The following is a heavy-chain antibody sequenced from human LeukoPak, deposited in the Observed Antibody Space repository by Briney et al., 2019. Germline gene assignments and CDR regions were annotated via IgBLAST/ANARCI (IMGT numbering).Heavy chain of an antibody. J-gene: IGHJ4*02. V-gene: IGHV3-49*03. D-gene: IGHD6-19*01. CDR1: GFTFGDYL. Sequence: GGSLRLSCTASGFTFGDYLMSWFRQAPGKGLEWIGFIRRKLDGGTAEYAASVKGRFTISRDDSTSIAYLQMNSLKTEDTAVYYCSRSSGWLSVYWGQGTLVTVSS. CDR2: IRRKLDGGTA. CDR3: SRSSGWLSVY.